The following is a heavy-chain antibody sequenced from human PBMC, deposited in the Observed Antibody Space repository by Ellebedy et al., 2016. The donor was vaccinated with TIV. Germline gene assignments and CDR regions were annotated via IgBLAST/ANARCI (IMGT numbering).Heavy chain of an antibody. CDR1: GFTFSSYW. J-gene: IGHJ5*02. CDR3: VRAVPNWFDP. Sequence: PGGSLRLSCAVSGFTFSSYWMGWIRQTAEKGLEWVANINQDGSKKNSVDSVKGRFTISRDNAKNSLYLQMNSLRADDTALYYCVRAVPNWFDPWGQGTLVTVSS. V-gene: IGHV3-7*01. CDR2: INQDGSKK.